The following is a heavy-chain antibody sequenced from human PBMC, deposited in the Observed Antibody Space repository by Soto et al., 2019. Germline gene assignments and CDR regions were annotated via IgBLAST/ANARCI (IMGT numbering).Heavy chain of an antibody. CDR3: ARDGDYGDYYFDY. CDR1: GGSISSGGYY. D-gene: IGHD4-17*01. Sequence: TSETLSLTCTVSGGSISSGGYYGSWIRQHPGKGLEWIGYIYNSGSTYYNPSLKSRVTISVDTSTNQFSLKLNSVTAADTAVYYCARDGDYGDYYFDYWGQGTLVPVSS. J-gene: IGHJ4*02. CDR2: IYNSGST. V-gene: IGHV4-31*03.